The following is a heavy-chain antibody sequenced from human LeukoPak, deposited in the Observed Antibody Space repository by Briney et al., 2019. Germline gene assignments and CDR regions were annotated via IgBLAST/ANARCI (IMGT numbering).Heavy chain of an antibody. CDR1: GFTFSSYG. D-gene: IGHD3-22*01. V-gene: IGHV3-30*02. Sequence: PGGSLRLSCAASGFTFSSYGMHWVRQAPGKGLEWLAFIRYDGSNKYYADSVKGRFTISRDNSKNTLYLQMNSLRAEDTAVYYCAKDPNYYDSSGPLDYWGQGTLVTVSS. CDR3: AKDPNYYDSSGPLDY. CDR2: IRYDGSNK. J-gene: IGHJ4*02.